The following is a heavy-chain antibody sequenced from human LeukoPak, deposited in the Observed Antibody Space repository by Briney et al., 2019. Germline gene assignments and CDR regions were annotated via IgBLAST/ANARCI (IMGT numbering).Heavy chain of an antibody. CDR1: GFTFSSYS. CDR3: ARPRQMTTVTSFDY. V-gene: IGHV3-21*01. D-gene: IGHD4-17*01. J-gene: IGHJ4*02. CDR2: ISSSSTYI. Sequence: GGSLRLSCAASGFTFSSYSMNWVRQAPGKRLEWVSSISSSSTYIYYADSVKGRFTISRDNAKNSVYLQMNSLRAEDTAVYYCARPRQMTTVTSFDYWGQGTLVTVSS.